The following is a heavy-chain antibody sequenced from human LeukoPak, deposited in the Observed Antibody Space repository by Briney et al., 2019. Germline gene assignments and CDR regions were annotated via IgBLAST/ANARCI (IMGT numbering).Heavy chain of an antibody. CDR1: GGSISSGSYY. J-gene: IGHJ4*02. D-gene: IGHD1-26*01. CDR2: IYTSGST. CDR3: ARDSKRELYFDY. Sequence: SETLSLTCTVSGGSISSGSYYWSWIRQPAGKGLEWIGRIYTSGSTNYNPSLKSRVTISVDTSKNQFSLKLSSVTAADTAVYYCARDSKRELYFDYWGQGTLVTVSS. V-gene: IGHV4-61*02.